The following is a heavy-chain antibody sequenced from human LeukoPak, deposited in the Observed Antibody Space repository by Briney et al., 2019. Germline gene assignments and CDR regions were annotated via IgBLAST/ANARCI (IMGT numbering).Heavy chain of an antibody. CDR1: GGSFSGYY. CDR2: INHSGST. J-gene: IGHJ5*02. D-gene: IGHD2-2*01. CDR3: ARGRVVVPAAMRHNWFDP. V-gene: IGHV4-34*01. Sequence: PSETLSLTCAVYGGSFSGYYWSWIRQPPGKGLEWIGEINHSGSTNYNPSLKSRVTISVDTSKNQFSLKLSSVTAADTAVYYCARGRVVVPAAMRHNWFDPWGQGTLVTVSS.